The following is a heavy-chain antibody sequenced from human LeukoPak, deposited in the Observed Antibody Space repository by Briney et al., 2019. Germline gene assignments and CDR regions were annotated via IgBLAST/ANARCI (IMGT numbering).Heavy chain of an antibody. J-gene: IGHJ4*02. D-gene: IGHD3-9*01. Sequence: GGSLSLSCAASGFTFSNAWLSWVRQAPGKGLEWVGRIKSKTDGGTTDYAASVKGRFTISRDDSKTTLYLQMNSLKTEDTAVYYCTTERVILRYFDWLPHYDYWGQGTLVTVSS. CDR1: GFTFSNAW. CDR2: IKSKTDGGTT. V-gene: IGHV3-15*01. CDR3: TTERVILRYFDWLPHYDY.